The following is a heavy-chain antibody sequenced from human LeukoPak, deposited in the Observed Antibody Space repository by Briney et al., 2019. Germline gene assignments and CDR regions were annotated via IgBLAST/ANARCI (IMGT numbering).Heavy chain of an antibody. D-gene: IGHD3-16*01. J-gene: IGHJ4*02. CDR3: ARLTGELRPPTFDY. Sequence: SETLSLTCTVSGGSISSYYWSWIRQPPGKGLEWIGYIYYSGSTNHNPSLKSRVTISVDTSKNQFSLKLSSVTAADTAVYYCARLTGELRPPTFDYWGQGTLVTVSS. CDR2: IYYSGST. CDR1: GGSISSYY. V-gene: IGHV4-59*08.